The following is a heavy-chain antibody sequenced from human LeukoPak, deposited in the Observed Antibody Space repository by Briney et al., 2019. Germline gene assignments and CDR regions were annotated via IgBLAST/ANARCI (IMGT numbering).Heavy chain of an antibody. Sequence: GGSLRLSCVASGFTFSDYYMSWIRQAPGKGLEWLSYISGSGATVHYADSVKGRFTISRDNAEKSLYLHMSSLRAEDTAVYYCARDWQNYYTSGSYWFDPWGQGTLVKVSS. CDR1: GFTFSDYY. CDR2: ISGSGATV. D-gene: IGHD3-10*01. V-gene: IGHV3-11*01. J-gene: IGHJ5*02. CDR3: ARDWQNYYTSGSYWFDP.